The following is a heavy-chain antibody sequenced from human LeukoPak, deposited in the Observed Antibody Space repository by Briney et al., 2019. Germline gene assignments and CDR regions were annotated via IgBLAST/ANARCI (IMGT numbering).Heavy chain of an antibody. D-gene: IGHD2-8*01. Sequence: GGSLRLSCAASGFTFSSYWMSWVRQAPGKGLEWVANIKQDGSEKYYVDSVKGRFTISRDNAKNSLYLQMNSLRAEDTAVYYCARERGYCTNGVCYIYYYYYMDVWGKGTTVTVSS. CDR3: ARERGYCTNGVCYIYYYYYMDV. CDR2: IKQDGSEK. V-gene: IGHV3-7*01. CDR1: GFTFSSYW. J-gene: IGHJ6*03.